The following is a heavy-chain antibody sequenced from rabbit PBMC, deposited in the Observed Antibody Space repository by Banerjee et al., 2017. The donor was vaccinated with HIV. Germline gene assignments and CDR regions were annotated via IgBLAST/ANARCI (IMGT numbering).Heavy chain of an antibody. D-gene: IGHD6-1*01. CDR2: IYTSSGST. CDR1: GFSFSSSYW. J-gene: IGHJ4*01. Sequence: QSLEESGGDLVKPGASLTLTCTASGFSFSSSYWMCWVRQAPGKGLEWIACIYTSSGSTNYASWAKGRFTISKTSSTTVTLQMTSLTAADTATYFCARMVYWHYEYSDYGYVNLWGQGTLVTVS. V-gene: IGHV1S40*01. CDR3: ARMVYWHYEYSDYGYVNL.